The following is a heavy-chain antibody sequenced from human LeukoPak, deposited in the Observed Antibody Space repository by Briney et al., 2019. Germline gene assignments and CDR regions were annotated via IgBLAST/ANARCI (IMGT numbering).Heavy chain of an antibody. J-gene: IGHJ4*02. Sequence: KFYSTSLKTRLTISKDTSKNQVVLTMTNMDPVDTATYYCARDYGSGSYYWYYFDHWGQGTLVTVSS. CDR3: ARDYGSGSYYWYYFDH. V-gene: IGHV2-70*04. D-gene: IGHD3-10*01. CDR2: K.